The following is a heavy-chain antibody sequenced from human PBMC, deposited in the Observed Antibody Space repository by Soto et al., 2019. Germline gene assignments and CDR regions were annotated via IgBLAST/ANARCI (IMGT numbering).Heavy chain of an antibody. V-gene: IGHV4-59*02. CDR3: ARVSVVAAAANNWFDP. Sequence: PSETLSLTCTVSGGSVSSYYWSWIRQSPGKGLEWIGYIYHSGSTNYNPSLKSRVTITVDTSKNQFSLKLSSVTAADTAVYYCARVSVVAAAANNWFDPWGQGTLVTVSS. J-gene: IGHJ5*02. CDR2: IYHSGST. CDR1: GGSVSSYY. D-gene: IGHD2-2*01.